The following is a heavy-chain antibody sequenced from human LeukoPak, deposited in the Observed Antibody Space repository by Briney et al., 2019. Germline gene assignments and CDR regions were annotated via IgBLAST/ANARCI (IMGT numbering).Heavy chain of an antibody. D-gene: IGHD4-17*01. CDR2: IRPSGGGT. V-gene: IGHV3-23*01. J-gene: IGHJ4*02. CDR1: GFTFSNHA. CDR3: VKGPTTVTTAFDY. Sequence: GGSLSLSCAASGFTFSNHAMSWVRQSQGKGLEWVSSIRPSGGGTYYADAVKGRFTISRDNSKNTLYLQMNSLRAEDTAVYYCVKGPTTVTTAFDYWGQGTLVSVSS.